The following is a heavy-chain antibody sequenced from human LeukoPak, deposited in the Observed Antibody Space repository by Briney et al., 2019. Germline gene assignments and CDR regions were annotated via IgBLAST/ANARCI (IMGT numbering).Heavy chain of an antibody. CDR3: ARGGWYSDC. D-gene: IGHD6-19*01. Sequence: PSETLSLTCTVSGGSISSYYWSWIRQPPGKGLEWIGYIYNTGITKYNPSLKSRVTMSMDTSKNQFSLSLSSVTAADTAVYYCARGGWYSDCWGQGTLVTVSS. CDR1: GGSISSYY. CDR2: IYNTGIT. J-gene: IGHJ4*02. V-gene: IGHV4-59*01.